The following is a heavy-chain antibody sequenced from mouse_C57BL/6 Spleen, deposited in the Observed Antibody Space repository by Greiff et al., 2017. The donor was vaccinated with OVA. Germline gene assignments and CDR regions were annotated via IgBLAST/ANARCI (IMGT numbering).Heavy chain of an antibody. CDR1: GFTFSSYA. CDR3: ARDGAGTPDY. CDR2: ISDGGSYT. D-gene: IGHD4-1*01. Sequence: EVKLMESGGGLVKPGGSLKLSCAASGFTFSSYAMSWVRQTPEKRLEWVATISDGGSYTYYPDNVKGRFTISRDSAKNNLYLQRSHLKSEDTAMYYCARDGAGTPDYWGQGTTLTVSS. J-gene: IGHJ2*01. V-gene: IGHV5-4*01.